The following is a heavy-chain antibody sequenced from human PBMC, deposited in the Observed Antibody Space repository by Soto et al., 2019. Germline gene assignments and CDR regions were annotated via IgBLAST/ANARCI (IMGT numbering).Heavy chain of an antibody. Sequence: ASVKVSCKASGYIFTNNDVSWVRQATGQGLEWMGWMNPGSGDTGYAQKFQGRVTMTRDISIATAYMELSSLRSDDTAIYYCARMATFGSLNWFDPWGQGTLVTISA. J-gene: IGHJ5*02. D-gene: IGHD3-16*01. V-gene: IGHV1-8*01. CDR3: ARMATFGSLNWFDP. CDR2: MNPGSGDT. CDR1: GYIFTNND.